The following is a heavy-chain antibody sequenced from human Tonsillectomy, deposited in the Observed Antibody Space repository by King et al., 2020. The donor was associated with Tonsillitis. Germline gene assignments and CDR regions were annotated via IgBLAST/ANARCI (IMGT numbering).Heavy chain of an antibody. CDR3: ARGPDFDFWSGYYKAYFDS. CDR1: GVSISTTPYY. CDR2: IYYSVRT. D-gene: IGHD3-3*01. Sequence: QLQESGPGLVKPSETLSLTCAVSGVSISTTPYYWGWIRQSPGKGLEWIGSIYYSVRTYDNPSLKCRVTISVDMSNNQFSLKLSSVTAADTAVYYCARGPDFDFWSGYYKAYFDSWGQGTLVTVSS. V-gene: IGHV4-39*01. J-gene: IGHJ4*02.